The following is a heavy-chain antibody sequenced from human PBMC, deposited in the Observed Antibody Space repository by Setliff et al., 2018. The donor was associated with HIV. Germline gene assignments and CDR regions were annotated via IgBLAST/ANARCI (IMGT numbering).Heavy chain of an antibody. CDR3: ARGGVVVLIYFQH. Sequence: GGSLRLSCAASGFIFSSYAMNWVRQAPGKGLEWVSAISGSGGSTYYADSVKGRFTISRDNSKNTLYLKMNSLRAEDTAVYYCARGGVVVLIYFQHWGQGTLVTVSS. CDR1: GFIFSSYA. J-gene: IGHJ1*01. D-gene: IGHD3-22*01. V-gene: IGHV3-23*01. CDR2: ISGSGGST.